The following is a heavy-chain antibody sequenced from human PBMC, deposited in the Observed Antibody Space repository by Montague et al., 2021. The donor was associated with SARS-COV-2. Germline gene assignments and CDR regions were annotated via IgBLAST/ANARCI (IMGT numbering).Heavy chain of an antibody. CDR1: GFTFSSYA. V-gene: IGHV3-30-3*01. D-gene: IGHD3-9*01. CDR3: ARDPPYFDSGVFLDY. J-gene: IGHJ4*02. Sequence: SLRLSCAASGFTFSSYAMHWVRQAPGKGLEWVAVISYDGSNKYYADSVKGRFTISRDNSKNTLYLQMNSLRAEDTAVYNCARDPPYFDSGVFLDYWGQGTLVTVSS. CDR2: ISYDGSNK.